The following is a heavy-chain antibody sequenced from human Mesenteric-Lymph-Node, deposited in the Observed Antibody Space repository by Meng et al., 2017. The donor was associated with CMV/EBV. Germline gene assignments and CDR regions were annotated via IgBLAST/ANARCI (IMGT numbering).Heavy chain of an antibody. D-gene: IGHD3-9*01. J-gene: IGHJ4*02. CDR1: GGSVSVYD. CDR2: INHSGST. CDR3: ARGSSYDILTGYFDY. Sequence: QVVGGWLGPAQGRCVKVAGCGGSVSVYDWNWVRQSPEKGLEGIGEINHSGSTTYNPSFTSRIIISVDTSTNQISLNMSSVTAADTAVYYWARGSSYDILTGYFDYWGQGALVTASS. V-gene: IGHV4-34*01.